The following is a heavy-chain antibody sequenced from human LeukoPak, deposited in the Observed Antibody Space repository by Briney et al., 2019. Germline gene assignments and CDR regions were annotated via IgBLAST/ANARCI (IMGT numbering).Heavy chain of an antibody. D-gene: IGHD3-22*01. J-gene: IGHJ1*01. CDR3: ATDEATVVVITTAYFQH. CDR1: GYTLTELS. Sequence: ASVKVSCKVSGYTLTELSMHWVRQAPGKGLEWMGGFDPEDGETIYAQKFQGRVTMTEDTSTDTAYMELSSLRSEDTAVYYCATDEATVVVITTAYFQHWGQGTLVTVSS. V-gene: IGHV1-24*01. CDR2: FDPEDGET.